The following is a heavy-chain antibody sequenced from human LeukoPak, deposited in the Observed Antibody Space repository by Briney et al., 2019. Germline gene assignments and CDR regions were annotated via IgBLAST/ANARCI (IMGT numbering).Heavy chain of an antibody. J-gene: IGHJ4*02. V-gene: IGHV3-30*03. CDR3: ARAPSGYYPYFDY. D-gene: IGHD3-22*01. CDR1: GFTFSSYG. Sequence: GRSLRLSSAASGFTFSSYGMHWVRQAPGKGLEWVAVISYDGSNEYYVDSVKGRFTISRDNSKNTLYLQTDSLRAEDTAVYYCARAPSGYYPYFDYWGQGTLVTVSS. CDR2: ISYDGSNE.